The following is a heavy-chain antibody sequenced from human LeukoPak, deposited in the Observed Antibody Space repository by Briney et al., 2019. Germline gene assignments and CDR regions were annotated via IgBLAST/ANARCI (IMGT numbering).Heavy chain of an antibody. D-gene: IGHD2-15*01. J-gene: IGHJ6*02. CDR2: ISSSSYI. V-gene: IGHV3-21*01. CDR1: GFTFSSYS. Sequence: GGSLRLSCAASGFTFSSYSMNWVRQAPGKGLEWVSSISSSSYIYYADSLKGRFTISRDNAKNSLYLQMNSLRAEDTAVYYCARADCSGGSCYYYFAMDVWGQGTTVTVSS. CDR3: ARADCSGGSCYYYFAMDV.